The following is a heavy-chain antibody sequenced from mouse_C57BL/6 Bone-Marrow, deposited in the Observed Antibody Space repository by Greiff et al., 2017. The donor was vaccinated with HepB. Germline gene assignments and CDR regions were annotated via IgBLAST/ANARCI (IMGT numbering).Heavy chain of an antibody. J-gene: IGHJ4*01. D-gene: IGHD2-4*01. Sequence: EVKLVESGGGLVKPGGSLKLSCAASGFTFSSYAMSWVRQTPEKRLEWVATISDGGSYTYYPDNVKGRFTISRDNAKNNLYLQMSHLKSEDTAMYYCARDDYYDSMDYWGQGTSVTVSS. CDR1: GFTFSSYA. CDR3: ARDDYYDSMDY. CDR2: ISDGGSYT. V-gene: IGHV5-4*01.